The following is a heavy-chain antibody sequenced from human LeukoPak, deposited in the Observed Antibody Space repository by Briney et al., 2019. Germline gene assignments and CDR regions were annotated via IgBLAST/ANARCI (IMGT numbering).Heavy chain of an antibody. V-gene: IGHV3-33*01. J-gene: IGHJ6*02. CDR1: GFTFSSYG. Sequence: PGGSLTLSCAASGFTFSSYGMHWVRQAPGKGLEGVAVIWYDGSNKYYADSVKGRFTISRDNSKNTLYLQMNSLRAEDTAVYYCARDSSSWVYYYYYYGMDVCGQGTTVTVSS. CDR2: IWYDGSNK. CDR3: ARDSSSWVYYYYYYGMDV. D-gene: IGHD6-13*01.